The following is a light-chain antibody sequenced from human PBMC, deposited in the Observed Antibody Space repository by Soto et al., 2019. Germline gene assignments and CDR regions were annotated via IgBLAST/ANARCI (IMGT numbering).Light chain of an antibody. CDR3: QQADTFPIT. CDR1: QTISSW. Sequence: DIQMTQSPSTLSGSVGDRVTITCGASQTISSWLAWYQQKPGKAPKLLIYKASTLKSGVPSRFSGSGFGTDFTLTISSLQPEDSAIYYCQQADTFPITFGQGTRLEIK. J-gene: IGKJ5*01. V-gene: IGKV1-5*03. CDR2: KAS.